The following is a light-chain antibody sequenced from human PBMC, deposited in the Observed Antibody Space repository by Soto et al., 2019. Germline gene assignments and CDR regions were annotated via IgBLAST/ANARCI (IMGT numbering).Light chain of an antibody. CDR1: QSVRSN. CDR3: QHRSNWPRLT. V-gene: IGKV3D-15*01. CDR2: GAS. Sequence: VMTQSPANLSVSPGERVTLSCRASQSVRSNLAWYQQKPGQSPRLLIYGASTRATGIPARFSGSGSGTDFTLTISSLEPEDFAVYYCQHRSNWPRLTFGGGTKVDI. J-gene: IGKJ4*01.